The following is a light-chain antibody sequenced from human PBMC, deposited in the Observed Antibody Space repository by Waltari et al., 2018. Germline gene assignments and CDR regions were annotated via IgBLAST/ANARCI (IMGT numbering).Light chain of an antibody. CDR3: QNRRDWPLIT. Sequence: VLTQSPATLSLSPGDRATLSCRASQNIGDYLAWYQQKPGQAPRLLISAASNRATGVPARFSGSGSGTDFTLTISSLEPEDFAVYYCQNRRDWPLITFGGGTKVEIK. J-gene: IGKJ4*01. V-gene: IGKV3-11*01. CDR1: QNIGDY. CDR2: AAS.